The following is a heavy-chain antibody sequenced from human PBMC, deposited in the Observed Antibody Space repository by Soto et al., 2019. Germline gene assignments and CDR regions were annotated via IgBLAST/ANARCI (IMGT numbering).Heavy chain of an antibody. J-gene: IGHJ6*03. Sequence: QVQLVESGGGLVKPGGSLRLSCAASGFTFSDYYMSWIRQAPGKGLEWVSYISSSGSTIYYADSVKGRFTISRDNAKNSLYLQMNSLRAEDTAVYYCARDALSEYQLLPTYYYYMDVWGKGTTVTVSS. CDR1: GFTFSDYY. V-gene: IGHV3-11*01. CDR2: ISSSGSTI. CDR3: ARDALSEYQLLPTYYYYMDV. D-gene: IGHD2-2*01.